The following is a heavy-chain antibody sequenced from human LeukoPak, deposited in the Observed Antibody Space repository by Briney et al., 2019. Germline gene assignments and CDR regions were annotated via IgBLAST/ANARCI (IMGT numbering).Heavy chain of an antibody. CDR2: ISKSDGST. V-gene: IGHV3-23*01. J-gene: IGHJ4*02. D-gene: IGHD2-21*01. CDR1: GFTFSSYA. CDR3: ARGALIPDF. Sequence: GGSLRLSCAASGFTFSSYAMTWVRQAPGKGLAWVSFISKSDGSTYYADSVKGRFTISRDNSKNTVYLHMDSLRVEDTAIYYCARGALIPDFRGQGTLVTVSS.